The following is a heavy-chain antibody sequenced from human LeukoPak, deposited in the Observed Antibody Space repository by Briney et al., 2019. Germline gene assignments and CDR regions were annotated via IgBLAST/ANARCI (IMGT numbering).Heavy chain of an antibody. J-gene: IGHJ4*02. V-gene: IGHV2-70*01. CDR2: IDWDDNK. Sequence: LRLSCAASGFTFSSYWMSWIRQPPGKALEWLAHIDWDDNKYYTTSLKTRLTISKDTSKNQVVLTMTNMDPVDTATYYCVRIHPGDDWGQGTLVTVSS. CDR3: VRIHPGDD. CDR1: GFTFSSYW.